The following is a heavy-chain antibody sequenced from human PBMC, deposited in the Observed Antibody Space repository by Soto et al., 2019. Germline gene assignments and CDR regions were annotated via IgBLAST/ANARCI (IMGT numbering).Heavy chain of an antibody. D-gene: IGHD6-19*01. CDR1: GFTFSGSA. CDR2: IRSKANSYAT. V-gene: IGHV3-73*01. J-gene: IGHJ4*02. Sequence: GGSLRLSCAASGFTFSGSAMHWVRQASGKGLEWVGRIRSKANSYATAYAASVKGRFTISRDDSKNTAYLQMNSLKTEDTAVYYCTRPSAEVPGWLADYWGQGTLVTVSS. CDR3: TRPSAEVPGWLADY.